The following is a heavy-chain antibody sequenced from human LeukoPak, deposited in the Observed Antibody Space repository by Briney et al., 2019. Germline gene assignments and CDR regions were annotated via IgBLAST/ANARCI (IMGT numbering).Heavy chain of an antibody. CDR2: ISGSGGST. V-gene: IGHV3-23*01. D-gene: IGHD3-10*01. CDR3: AKFSSGFTEFDY. CDR1: GFTFNSYA. J-gene: IGHJ4*02. Sequence: GGSLRLSCAASGFTFNSYAMSWVRQAPGKGLEWVSAISGSGGSTYYADSVKGRFTISRDNSKNTLYLQMNSLRAEDTAVYYCAKFSSGFTEFDYWGQGTLVTVSS.